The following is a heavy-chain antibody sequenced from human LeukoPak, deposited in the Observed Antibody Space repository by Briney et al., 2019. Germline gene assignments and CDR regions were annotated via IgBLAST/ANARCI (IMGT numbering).Heavy chain of an antibody. D-gene: IGHD6-13*01. CDR2: INPSGGST. CDR1: GYTFTSYY. Sequence: ASVKVSCKASGYTFTSYYMHWVRQAPGQGLEWMGIINPSGGSTSYAQKFQGRVTMTRDMSTSTVYMELSSLRSEDTAIYYCAREGRGVPGTIAAVKGFDYWGQGTLVTVSS. J-gene: IGHJ4*02. V-gene: IGHV1-46*01. CDR3: AREGRGVPGTIAAVKGFDY.